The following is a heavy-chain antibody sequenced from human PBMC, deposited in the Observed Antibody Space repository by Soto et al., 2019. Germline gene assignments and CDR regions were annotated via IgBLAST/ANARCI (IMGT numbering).Heavy chain of an antibody. CDR3: TREGS. J-gene: IGHJ4*02. V-gene: IGHV3-48*02. CDR2: IDGGSSAI. CDR1: GFIFSDYS. Sequence: GGSLRLSCAASGFIFSDYSMNWVRQFPGKGLEWIAYIDGGSSAIHYTDSVKGRFTISRDNARNSLYLQMNSLRDEDTAVYYCTREGSWGRGTQVTV.